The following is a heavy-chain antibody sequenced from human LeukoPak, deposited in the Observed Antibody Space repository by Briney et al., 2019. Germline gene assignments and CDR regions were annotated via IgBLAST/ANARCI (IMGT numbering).Heavy chain of an antibody. CDR1: GFTLSNYW. Sequence: GGSLRLSCAASGFTLSNYWMHWVRQAPGKGLVWVSRITNDGSSTSYADSVKGQLTISRDSAKNTLYLQMNSLRAEDTAVYYCARGGVVGALDYWGQGTLVTVSS. V-gene: IGHV3-74*01. CDR2: ITNDGSST. D-gene: IGHD1-26*01. CDR3: ARGGVVGALDY. J-gene: IGHJ4*02.